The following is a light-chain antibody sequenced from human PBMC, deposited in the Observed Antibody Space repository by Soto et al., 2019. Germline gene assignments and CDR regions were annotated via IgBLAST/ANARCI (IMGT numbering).Light chain of an antibody. J-gene: IGKJ1*01. CDR1: QGISNF. CDR2: AAT. CDR3: QMFYSAPCT. Sequence: DIQMTQSPSSLSASVGDRVTITCRASQGISNFLVWYQQKPGNVPKLLIYAATTLQPGVPSRFSGSGSGTDFTLTISSLQPEDVATYYCQMFYSAPCTFGQGTKVEIK. V-gene: IGKV1-27*01.